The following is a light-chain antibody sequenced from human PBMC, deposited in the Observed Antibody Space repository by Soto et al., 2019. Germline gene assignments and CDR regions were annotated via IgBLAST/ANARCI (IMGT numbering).Light chain of an antibody. CDR2: KAS. V-gene: IGKV1-5*03. CDR1: QSISTW. J-gene: IGKJ1*01. CDR3: QQYNTYWT. Sequence: DIQMTQSPSTLSASVGDRVTITCRASQSISTWLAWYQQEPGKAPKLLIHKASSLQSGVPSRFGGSGSGTEFTLTISSLQPDDFATYYCQQYNTYWTFGQGTKVDI.